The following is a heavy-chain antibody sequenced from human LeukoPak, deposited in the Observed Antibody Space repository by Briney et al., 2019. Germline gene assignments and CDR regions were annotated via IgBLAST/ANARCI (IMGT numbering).Heavy chain of an antibody. CDR3: ARGFGYFDY. J-gene: IGHJ4*02. D-gene: IGHD3-3*01. CDR2: IRYDGSNK. CDR1: GFTFSNYG. V-gene: IGHV3-30*02. Sequence: PGGSLRLSCAASGFTFSNYGIHWVRQAPGKGLEWVAFIRYDGSNKYYVDSAKGRFTISRDNSKNTLYLQVNSLRGEDTAVYYCARGFGYFDYWGQGTLVTVSS.